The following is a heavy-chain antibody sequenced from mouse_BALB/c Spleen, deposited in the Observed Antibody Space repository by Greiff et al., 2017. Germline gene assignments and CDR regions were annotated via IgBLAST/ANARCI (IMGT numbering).Heavy chain of an antibody. J-gene: IGHJ3*01. V-gene: IGHV3-8*02. CDR2: ISYSGST. CDR1: GDSITSGY. D-gene: IGHD2-4*01. Sequence: EVKVEESGPSLVKPSQTLSLTCSVTGDSITSGYWNWIRKFPGNKLEYMGYISYSGSTYYNPSLKSRISITRDTSKNQYYLQLNSVTTEDTATYYCARYDYDEAAWFAYWGQGTLVTVSA. CDR3: ARYDYDEAAWFAY.